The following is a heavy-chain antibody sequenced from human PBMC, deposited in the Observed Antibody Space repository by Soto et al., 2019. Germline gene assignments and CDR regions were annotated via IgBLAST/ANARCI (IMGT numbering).Heavy chain of an antibody. D-gene: IGHD2-2*01. CDR1: GGSISSYY. CDR3: AREIVVPAATTNYYYYYYMDV. J-gene: IGHJ6*03. CDR2: IYYSGST. Sequence: SETLSLTCTVSGGSISSYYWSWIRQPPGKGLEWIGYIYYSGSTNYNPSLKSRVTISVDTSKNQFSLKLSSVTAADTAVYYCAREIVVPAATTNYYYYYYMDVWGKGTTVTV. V-gene: IGHV4-59*01.